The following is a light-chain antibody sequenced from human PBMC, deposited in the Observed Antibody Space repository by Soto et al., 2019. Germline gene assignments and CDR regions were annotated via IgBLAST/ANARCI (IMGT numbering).Light chain of an antibody. CDR2: DAS. CDR1: QSVSSY. J-gene: IGKJ4*01. Sequence: EIVLTQSPATLSLSPGERATLSCRASQSVSSYLAWYQQKPGQAPRLLIYDASNRATGIPARFSGSGSGTDFTITISSLEPEDIAVYYCQQRSNWPPVFGGGTKVEIK. V-gene: IGKV3-11*01. CDR3: QQRSNWPPV.